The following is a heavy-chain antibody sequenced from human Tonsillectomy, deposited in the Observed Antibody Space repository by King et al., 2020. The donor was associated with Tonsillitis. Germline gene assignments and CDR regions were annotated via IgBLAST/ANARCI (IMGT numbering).Heavy chain of an antibody. D-gene: IGHD6-19*01. CDR3: ARDYREVPGSEQGG. CDR1: GYTFTSYG. J-gene: IGHJ4*02. Sequence: QLVQSGAEVKKPGASVKVSCKASGYTFTSYGISWVRQAPGQGLEGMGWISSYNGYTNYAQKFQGRGTMTTDTSTSTAYMELRSLRSDDTAVYYCARDYREVPGSEQGGWGQGTLVTVSS. CDR2: ISSYNGYT. V-gene: IGHV1-18*01.